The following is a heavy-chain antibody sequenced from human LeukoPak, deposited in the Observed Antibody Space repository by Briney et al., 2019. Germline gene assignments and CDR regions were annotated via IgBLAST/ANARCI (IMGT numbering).Heavy chain of an antibody. CDR3: ARGRRGGDYSRDWFDP. CDR2: INTNTGDP. CDR1: GYTSTSYA. D-gene: IGHD4-17*01. Sequence: ASVKVSCKASGYTSTSYAINWVRQAPGQGLEWMGWINTNTGDPTYAQAFTGRFVFSLDTSVSTAYLQISSLKAEDTAVFYCARGRRGGDYSRDWFDPWGQGTLVTVSS. J-gene: IGHJ5*02. V-gene: IGHV7-4-1*02.